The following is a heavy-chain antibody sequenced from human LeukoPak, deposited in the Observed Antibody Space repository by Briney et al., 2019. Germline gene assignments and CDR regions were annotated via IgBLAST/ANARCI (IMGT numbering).Heavy chain of an antibody. V-gene: IGHV1-2*06. J-gene: IGHJ4*02. CDR2: ISPNSGAT. Sequence: ASVKVSCKASGYTFTDYYVHWVRLVPGQGLEWMGRISPNSGATNYAEKFRGGVTMARDTSINTVYMEMSSLRSDDTAVYYCARDLWGWGSDYLDYWGQGTLVTVSS. D-gene: IGHD4/OR15-4a*01. CDR1: GYTFTDYY. CDR3: ARDLWGWGSDYLDY.